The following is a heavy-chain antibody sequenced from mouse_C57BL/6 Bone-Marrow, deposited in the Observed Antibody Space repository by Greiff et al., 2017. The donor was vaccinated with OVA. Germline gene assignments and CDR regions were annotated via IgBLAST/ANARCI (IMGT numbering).Heavy chain of an antibody. V-gene: IGHV5-12*01. Sequence: DVMLVESGGGLVQPGGSLKLSCAASGFTFSDYYMYWVRQTPEKRLEWVAYISNGGGSTDYPDTVKGRFTISRDNAKNTLYLQMSRLKSEDTAMYYCARPEFAYWGQGTLVTVSA. J-gene: IGHJ3*01. CDR3: ARPEFAY. CDR1: GFTFSDYY. CDR2: ISNGGGST.